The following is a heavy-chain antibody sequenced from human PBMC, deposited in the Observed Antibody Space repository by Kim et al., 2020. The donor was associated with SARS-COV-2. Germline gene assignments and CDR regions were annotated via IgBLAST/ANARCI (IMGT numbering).Heavy chain of an antibody. D-gene: IGHD2-15*01. V-gene: IGHV4-34*01. J-gene: IGHJ6*02. CDR3: ARVRSGGLYYYYYYGMDV. Sequence: LKSRVTISVDTSKNQFSLKLSSVTAADTAVYYCARVRSGGLYYYYYYGMDVWGQGTTVTASS.